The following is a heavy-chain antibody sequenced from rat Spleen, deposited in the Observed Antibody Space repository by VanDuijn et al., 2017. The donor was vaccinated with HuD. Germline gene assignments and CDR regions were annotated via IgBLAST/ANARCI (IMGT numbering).Heavy chain of an antibody. J-gene: IGHJ3*01. CDR3: TTGDYGYTRLFVY. D-gene: IGHD1-9*01. Sequence: EVQLVASGGGLVQPGRSLRLSCAASGFTFSDYYMAWVRQAPTKGLEWVASISTGGGGTYYQDSVKGRFAIARDNAKSTLYLQMDSLRSEDSATYYCTTGDYGYTRLFVYWGQGTLVTVSS. V-gene: IGHV5-20*01. CDR2: ISTGGGGT. CDR1: GFTFSDYY.